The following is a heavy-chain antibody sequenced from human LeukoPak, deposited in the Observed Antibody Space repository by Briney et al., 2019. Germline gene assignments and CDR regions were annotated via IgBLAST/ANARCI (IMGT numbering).Heavy chain of an antibody. D-gene: IGHD3-10*01. CDR2: ISSSGTTM. Sequence: PGGSLRLSCAASGFTFSNYYMSWIRQAPGKGLEWLSYISSSGTTMSYADSVKGRFTISRDNAKKSLHLQMNSLRAEDTAVYYCTTTMVRGVMGYWGQGTLVTVSS. J-gene: IGHJ4*02. CDR1: GFTFSNYY. CDR3: TTTMVRGVMGY. V-gene: IGHV3-11*01.